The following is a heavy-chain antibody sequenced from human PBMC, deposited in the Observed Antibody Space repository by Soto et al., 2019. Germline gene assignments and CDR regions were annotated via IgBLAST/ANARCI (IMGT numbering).Heavy chain of an antibody. CDR1: GGTFSSYT. CDR3: VREETYYYGSGSYWDYYYGMDV. D-gene: IGHD3-10*01. J-gene: IGHJ6*02. CDR2: IIPILGIA. Sequence: QVQLVQSGAEVKKPGSSVKVSCKASGGTFSSYTISWVRQAPGQGLEWMGRIIPILGIANYAQKFQGRVRINAEKSTSTAYMELRSLRSEDTGVYYCVREETYYYGSGSYWDYYYGMDVWGQGTTVTVSS. V-gene: IGHV1-69*08.